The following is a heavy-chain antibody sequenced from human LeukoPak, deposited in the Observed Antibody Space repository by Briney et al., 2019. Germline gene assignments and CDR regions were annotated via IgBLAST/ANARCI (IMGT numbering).Heavy chain of an antibody. CDR3: VKDRYGSFDP. Sequence: PGGSLRLSCAASGFTFDDYAMHWVRQAPGKGLEWVSGISWSSGSIAYADSVKGRFSISRDKAKNSLYLQMNSLRAEDTAVYFCVKDRYGSFDPWGQGALVTVSS. CDR2: ISWSSGSI. V-gene: IGHV3-9*01. J-gene: IGHJ5*02. D-gene: IGHD3-10*01. CDR1: GFTFDDYA.